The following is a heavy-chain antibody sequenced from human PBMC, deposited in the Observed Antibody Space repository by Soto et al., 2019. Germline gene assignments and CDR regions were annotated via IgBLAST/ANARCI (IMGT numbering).Heavy chain of an antibody. CDR2: ISYDGSNK. Sequence: QVQLVESGGGVVQPGRSLRLSCAASGFTFSSYAMHWVRQAPGKGLEWVPVISYDGSNKYYADSVKGRFTISRDNSKNTLDMQMNSLRAEATAVYYCARLRADYYDSSGPFAYWGQGTLVTVSS. CDR1: GFTFSSYA. CDR3: ARLRADYYDSSGPFAY. V-gene: IGHV3-30-3*01. D-gene: IGHD3-22*01. J-gene: IGHJ4*02.